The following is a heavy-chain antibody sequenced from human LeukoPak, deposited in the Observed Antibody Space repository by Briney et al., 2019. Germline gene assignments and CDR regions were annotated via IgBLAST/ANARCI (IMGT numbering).Heavy chain of an antibody. Sequence: PGGSLRLSCGASGFSFRTSWLNWVRQAPGKGLEWVASINPDGSDKYSVDSVKGRFTISRDNAKNSLYLQMNGLRAEDTAVYYCARFYGDYLDYWGQGTLVTVSS. CDR2: INPDGSDK. CDR1: GFSFRTSW. D-gene: IGHD4-17*01. J-gene: IGHJ4*02. V-gene: IGHV3-7*01. CDR3: ARFYGDYLDY.